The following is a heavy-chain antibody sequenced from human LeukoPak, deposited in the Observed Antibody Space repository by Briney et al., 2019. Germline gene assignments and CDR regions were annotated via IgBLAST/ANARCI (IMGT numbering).Heavy chain of an antibody. Sequence: GGSLRLSCAASGFTFSSYSMNWVRQAPGKGLEWVSYISSSGSTIYYADSVKGRFTISRDNAKNSLYLQMNSLRDEDTAVYYCARGTYYYDSSGYRDYWGQGTLVTVSS. CDR2: ISSSGSTI. CDR3: ARGTYYYDSSGYRDY. CDR1: GFTFSSYS. D-gene: IGHD3-22*01. J-gene: IGHJ4*02. V-gene: IGHV3-48*02.